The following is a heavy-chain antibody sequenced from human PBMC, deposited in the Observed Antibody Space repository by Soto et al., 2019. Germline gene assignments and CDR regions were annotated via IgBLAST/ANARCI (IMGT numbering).Heavy chain of an antibody. CDR2: MSGSGDST. CDR3: AREGSTNGVCYVFDY. Sequence: LRLSCAASGFTFSSYAMSCVRQAPGKGLEWVSVMSGSGDSTYYADSVKGRFTISRDNSKSTLYLQMNSLRAEDTAVYYCAREGSTNGVCYVFDYWGQGTLVTVSS. J-gene: IGHJ4*02. V-gene: IGHV3-23*01. D-gene: IGHD2-8*01. CDR1: GFTFSSYA.